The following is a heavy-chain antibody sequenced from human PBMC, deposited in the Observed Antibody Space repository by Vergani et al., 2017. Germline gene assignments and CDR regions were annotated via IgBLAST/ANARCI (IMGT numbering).Heavy chain of an antibody. CDR3: ATPRLRFSYYYYYGMDF. J-gene: IGHJ6*02. D-gene: IGHD5-12*01. Sequence: QVQLVQSGAEVKKPGASVKVSCKVSGYTLTELSMHWVRQAPGKGLEWMGGFDPEDGETIYAQKLQGRVTMTEDTSTDTAYMELISLRSEDTSVYYCATPRLRFSYYYYYGMDFWGQGTTVTVSS. CDR2: FDPEDGET. V-gene: IGHV1-24*01. CDR1: GYTLTELS.